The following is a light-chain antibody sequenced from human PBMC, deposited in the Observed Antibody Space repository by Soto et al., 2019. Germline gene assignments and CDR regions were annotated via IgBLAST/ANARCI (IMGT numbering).Light chain of an antibody. J-gene: IGKJ1*01. CDR1: RGISSW. CDR3: QHYSLVWA. Sequence: DIQMTQSPSSVSASVGDRVTITCRASRGISSWLAWYQQKPGKAPNLLIFAASSLQSGVPSRFSGSGSGTEFTLTISSLQPDDFATYYCQHYSLVWAFGQGTKVDIK. CDR2: AAS. V-gene: IGKV1-12*01.